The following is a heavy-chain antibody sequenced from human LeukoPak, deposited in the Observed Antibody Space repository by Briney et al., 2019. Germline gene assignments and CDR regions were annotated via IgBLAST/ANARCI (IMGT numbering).Heavy chain of an antibody. Sequence: SETLSLTCTVSGGSISSYYWSWIRQPPGKGLEWIGYTYYSGSTNYNPSLKSRVTISVDTSKNQFSLKLSSVTAADTAVYYCARVFCSGGSCYDQGIYYYYMDVWGKGTTVTVSS. CDR1: GGSISSYY. V-gene: IGHV4-59*01. D-gene: IGHD2-15*01. J-gene: IGHJ6*03. CDR2: TYYSGST. CDR3: ARVFCSGGSCYDQGIYYYYMDV.